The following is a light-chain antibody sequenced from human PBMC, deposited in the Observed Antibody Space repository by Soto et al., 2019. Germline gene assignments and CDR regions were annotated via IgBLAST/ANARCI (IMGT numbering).Light chain of an antibody. CDR3: QQRSNWPAIT. J-gene: IGKJ5*01. V-gene: IGKV3-11*01. CDR2: DAS. CDR1: QSVSSY. Sequence: EIVLTQSPATLSLSPGERATLSCRASQSVSSYLAWYQQKPGQAPRLLIYDASNRATGIPARFSGSGSGTDFTLTISSLEPEDVAVYDCQQRSNWPAITFGQGTRLEIK.